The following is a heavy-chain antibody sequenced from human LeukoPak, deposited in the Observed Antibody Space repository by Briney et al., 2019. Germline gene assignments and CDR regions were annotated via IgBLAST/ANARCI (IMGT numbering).Heavy chain of an antibody. D-gene: IGHD2-2*01. CDR1: GYSFTSYW. CDR3: ARGEGSTSYSFDY. V-gene: IGHV5-51*01. CDR2: IYPGYSDT. Sequence: GESLKISCKGSGYSFTSYWIGWVRQMPGKGLEWTGIIYPGYSDTRYSPSFQGQVTISADKSISTAYLQWSSLKASDTAMYYCARGEGSTSYSFDYWGQGTLVTVSS. J-gene: IGHJ4*02.